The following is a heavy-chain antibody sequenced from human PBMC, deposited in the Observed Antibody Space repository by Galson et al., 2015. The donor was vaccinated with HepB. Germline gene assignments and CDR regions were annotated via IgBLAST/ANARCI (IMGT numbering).Heavy chain of an antibody. CDR1: GYTFTSYD. V-gene: IGHV1-8*01. J-gene: IGHJ6*03. CDR3: ARGKKSIAARPNHYYYMDV. D-gene: IGHD6-6*01. Sequence: ASGYTFTSYDINWVRQATGQGLEWMGWMNPNSGNTGYAQKFQGRVTMTRNTSISTAYMELSSLRSEDTAVYYCARGKKSIAARPNHYYYMDVWGKGTTVTVSS. CDR2: MNPNSGNT.